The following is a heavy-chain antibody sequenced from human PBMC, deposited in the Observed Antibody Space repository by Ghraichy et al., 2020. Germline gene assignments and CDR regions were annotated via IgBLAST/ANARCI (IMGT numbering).Heavy chain of an antibody. CDR3: ARDRVGARNWFDP. Sequence: ASVKVCKASGYTFTSYYMHWVRQAPGQGLEWMGIINPSGGSTSYAQKFQGRVTMTRDTSTSTVYMELSSLRSEDTAVYYCARDRVGARNWFDPWGQGTLVTVSS. D-gene: IGHD1-26*01. V-gene: IGHV1-46*01. CDR2: INPSGGST. J-gene: IGHJ5*02. CDR1: GYTFTSYY.